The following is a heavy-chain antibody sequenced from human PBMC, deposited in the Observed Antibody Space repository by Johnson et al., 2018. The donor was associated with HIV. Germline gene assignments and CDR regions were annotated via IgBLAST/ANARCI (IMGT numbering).Heavy chain of an antibody. V-gene: IGHV3-15*01. D-gene: IGHD3-22*01. Sequence: VQLVESGGGLVKPGGSLRLSCAASGFTFSNAWMSWVRQAPGKGLEWVGRINSKTDGGTTDYAAPVKGRFTISRDNSKNTLHLQMNSLRAEDTAVYYCKKDGSSGPPRHSDAFDIWGQGTMVTVSS. J-gene: IGHJ3*02. CDR1: GFTFSNAW. CDR3: KKDGSSGPPRHSDAFDI. CDR2: INSKTDGGTT.